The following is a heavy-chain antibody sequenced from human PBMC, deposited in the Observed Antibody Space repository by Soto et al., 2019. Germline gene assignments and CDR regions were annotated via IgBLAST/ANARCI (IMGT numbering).Heavy chain of an antibody. V-gene: IGHV3-13*04. CDR2: IGTAGDT. J-gene: IGHJ4*02. CDR3: ARFGVGQLYDY. D-gene: IGHD6-13*01. CDR1: GFTISIYD. Sequence: GVSLRLSCASSGFTISIYDIHWVGQATGKGLEWVSAIGTAGDTYYPGSVKGRFTISRENAKNSLYLQMNSLRAGDTAVYYCARFGVGQLYDYWGQGT.